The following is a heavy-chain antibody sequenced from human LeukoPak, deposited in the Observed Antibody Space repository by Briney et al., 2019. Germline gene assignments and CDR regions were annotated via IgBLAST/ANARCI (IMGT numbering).Heavy chain of an antibody. Sequence: SETLSLTCTVSGGSISSSSSYWGWIRQPPGKGLEWIGSIYYSGSTYYNPSLKSRVTISVDTSKNQFSLKLSSVTAADTAVYYCARRQSNYDFWSGYYRGWFDPWGQGTLVTVSS. CDR3: ARRQSNYDFWSGYYRGWFDP. CDR1: GGSISSSSSY. V-gene: IGHV4-39*01. CDR2: IYYSGST. J-gene: IGHJ5*02. D-gene: IGHD3-3*01.